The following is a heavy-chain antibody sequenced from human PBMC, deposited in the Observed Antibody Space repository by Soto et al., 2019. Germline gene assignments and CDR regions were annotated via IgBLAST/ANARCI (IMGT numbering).Heavy chain of an antibody. Sequence: QVQLVQSGAEVKKPGSSVKVSCKASGGTFSSYAISWVRQAPGQGLEWMGGIIPIFGTANYAQKFQGRVTITTDEATSKAYVELSSLRSEDTAVYYCARGPIFGVVRAYYNYGMDVWGQGTTVTV. D-gene: IGHD3-3*01. CDR2: IIPIFGTA. CDR1: GGTFSSYA. J-gene: IGHJ6*02. V-gene: IGHV1-69*01. CDR3: ARGPIFGVVRAYYNYGMDV.